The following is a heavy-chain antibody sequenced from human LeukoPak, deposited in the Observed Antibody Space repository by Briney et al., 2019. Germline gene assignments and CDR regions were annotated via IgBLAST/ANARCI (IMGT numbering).Heavy chain of an antibody. CDR1: GYTLTHYN. D-gene: IGHD5-24*01. V-gene: IGHV1-46*04. Sequence: ASVKVSCKTSGYTLTHYNLHWVRQAPGERREWRGIIKASGGDTSYAQTLQGRVFMTRDTSTSTVYMELSSLKSADTAVYYCARVRDGYNDAYDIWGQGTMVTVS. J-gene: IGHJ3*02. CDR3: ARVRDGYNDAYDI. CDR2: IKASGGDT.